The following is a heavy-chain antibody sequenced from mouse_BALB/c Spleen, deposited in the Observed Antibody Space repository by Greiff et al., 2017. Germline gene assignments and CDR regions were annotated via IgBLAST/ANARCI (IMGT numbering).Heavy chain of an antibody. CDR3: ARGYYGYGYYAMDY. CDR1: GYAFTNYL. Sequence: QVQLQQSGAELVRPGTSVKVSCKASGYAFTNYLIEWVKQRPGQGLEWIGVINPGSGGTNYNEKIKGKATLTADKSSSTAYMQLSSLTSDDSAVYYCARGYYGYGYYAMDYWGQGTSVTVSS. D-gene: IGHD1-2*01. V-gene: IGHV1-54*01. CDR2: INPGSGGT. J-gene: IGHJ4*01.